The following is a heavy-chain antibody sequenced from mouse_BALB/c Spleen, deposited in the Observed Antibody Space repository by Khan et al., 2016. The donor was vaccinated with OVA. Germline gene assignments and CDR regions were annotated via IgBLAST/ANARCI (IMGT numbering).Heavy chain of an antibody. CDR3: ARHGYGGFAY. CDR2: IIPNNGGT. CDR1: GYTFTDYN. J-gene: IGHJ3*01. V-gene: IGHV1-18*01. D-gene: IGHD2-2*01. Sequence: VQLKQSGPELVKPGASVKIPCKASGYTFTDYNMAWVKQSHGKSLEWIGDIIPNNGGTIYNQKFKGKATLTVAKSSNTAYMELRSLTSEDTAVYYCARHGYGGFAYWGQGSLVTVSA.